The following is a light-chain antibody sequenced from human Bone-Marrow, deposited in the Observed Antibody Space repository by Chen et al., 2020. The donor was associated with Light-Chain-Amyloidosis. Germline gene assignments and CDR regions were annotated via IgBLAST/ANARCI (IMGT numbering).Light chain of an antibody. CDR1: QTISSDH. J-gene: IGKJ1*01. CDR3: QQYGVSPRT. Sequence: EIVLTQSPGTMYLSPGERATLSCRASQTISSDHLAWYQQKPGRAPRLLMYGVSSRATGIPDMFSGGGSGTDFTLTISSLEPEDFAVYYCQQYGVSPRTFGQGTKVDMK. CDR2: GVS. V-gene: IGKV3-20*01.